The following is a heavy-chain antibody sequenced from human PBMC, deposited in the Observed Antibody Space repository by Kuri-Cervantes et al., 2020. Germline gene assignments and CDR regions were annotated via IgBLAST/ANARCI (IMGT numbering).Heavy chain of an antibody. D-gene: IGHD1-26*01. Sequence: GSLRLSCAVYGGSFSGYCWSWIRQPPGKGLEWIGEINHSGSTNYNPSLKSRVTISVDTSKNQFSLKLSSVTAADTAVYYCARELLYFDLWGRGTLVTVSS. V-gene: IGHV4-34*01. CDR2: INHSGST. J-gene: IGHJ2*01. CDR3: ARELLYFDL. CDR1: GGSFSGYC.